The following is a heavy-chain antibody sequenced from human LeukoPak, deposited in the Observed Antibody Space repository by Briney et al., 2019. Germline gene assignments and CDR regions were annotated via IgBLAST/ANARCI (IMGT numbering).Heavy chain of an antibody. CDR2: IYYSGST. J-gene: IGHJ4*02. CDR1: GGSISSHY. Sequence: PSETLSLTCTVSGGSISSHYWSRIRQPPGQGLGWIGYIYYSGSTNYNPSLKSRVTISVYTSKNQFSLKLSSVTAADTAVYYCARHVTRDCSSTSCLVVDYWGQGTLVTVPS. D-gene: IGHD2-2*01. CDR3: ARHVTRDCSSTSCLVVDY. V-gene: IGHV4-59*08.